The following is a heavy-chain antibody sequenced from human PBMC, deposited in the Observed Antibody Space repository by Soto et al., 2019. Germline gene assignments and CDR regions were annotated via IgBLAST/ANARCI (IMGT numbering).Heavy chain of an antibody. J-gene: IGHJ3*02. V-gene: IGHV3-66*01. D-gene: IGHD4-17*01. Sequence: GGSLRLSCAASGFTVSSNYMSWVRQAPGKGLEWVSVIYSGGSTYYADSVKGRFTISRDNSKNTLYLQMNSLRAEDTAVYYCARDRTPSFYYGDPFRPNAFDIWGQGTMVTVSS. CDR1: GFTVSSNY. CDR3: ARDRTPSFYYGDPFRPNAFDI. CDR2: IYSGGST.